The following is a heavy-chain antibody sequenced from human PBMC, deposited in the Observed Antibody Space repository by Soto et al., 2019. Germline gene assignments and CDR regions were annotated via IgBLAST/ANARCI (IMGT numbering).Heavy chain of an antibody. CDR1: GDSITNNHW. V-gene: IGHV4-4*02. CDR2: IYHTGIA. Sequence: SETLSLTCTVYGDSITNNHWWSWVRQPPGKGPEVIGEIYHTGIANYNPSLESRVAFSVDKSKNQFSLSLTSVHAADTAVYYFVSKLGPHHYVLDFGCQGSTV. CDR3: VSKLGPHHYVLDF. J-gene: IGHJ6*02. D-gene: IGHD3-16*01.